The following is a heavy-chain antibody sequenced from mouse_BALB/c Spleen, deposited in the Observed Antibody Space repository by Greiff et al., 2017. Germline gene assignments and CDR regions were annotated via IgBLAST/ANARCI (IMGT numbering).Heavy chain of an antibody. CDR3: ARDYGSSYGWFAY. D-gene: IGHD1-1*01. CDR1: GFDFSRYW. CDR2: INPDSSTI. Sequence: DVKLLESGGGLVQPGGSLKLSCAASGFDFSRYWMSWVRQAPGKGLEWIGEINPDSSTINYTPSLKDKFIISRDNAKNTLYLQMSKVRSEDTALYYCARDYGSSYGWFAYWGQGTLVTVSA. V-gene: IGHV4-1*02. J-gene: IGHJ3*01.